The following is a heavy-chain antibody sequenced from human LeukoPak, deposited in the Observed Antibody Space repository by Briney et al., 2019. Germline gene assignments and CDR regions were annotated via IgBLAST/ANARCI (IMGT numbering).Heavy chain of an antibody. CDR1: GFSISSGYY. Sequence: PSETLSLTCTVSGFSISSGYYWGWIRQPPGKGLEWIGSIYHGGSTYYNPSLKSRVTISVDTPKNQFSLKLSSVTAADTAVYYCARVMTTATTGAFDVWGQGTMVTVFS. V-gene: IGHV4-38-2*02. D-gene: IGHD4-17*01. CDR3: ARVMTTATTGAFDV. J-gene: IGHJ3*01. CDR2: IYHGGST.